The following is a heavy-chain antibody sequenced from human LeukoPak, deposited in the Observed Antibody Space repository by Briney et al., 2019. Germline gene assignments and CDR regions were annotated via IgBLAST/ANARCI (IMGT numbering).Heavy chain of an antibody. Sequence: ASVKVSCKASGYTFTSYYMHWVRQAPGQGLEWMGIINPSGGSTSYAQKFQGRVTMTRDTSTSTVYMELSSLRSEDTAVYYCARDWGMGCSSTSCSTVTSDYWGQGTLVTVSS. CDR2: INPSGGST. CDR3: ARDWGMGCSSTSCSTVTSDY. D-gene: IGHD2-2*02. V-gene: IGHV1-46*01. CDR1: GYTFTSYY. J-gene: IGHJ4*02.